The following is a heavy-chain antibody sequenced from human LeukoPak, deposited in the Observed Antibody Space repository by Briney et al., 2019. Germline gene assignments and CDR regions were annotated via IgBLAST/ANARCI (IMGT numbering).Heavy chain of an antibody. Sequence: ASVKVSCKASGYTFTSYGISWVRQAPGQGLEWMGWISAYNGNTNYAQKLQGRVTMTTDTSTSTAYMELRSLRSEDTAVYYCARDQSTSFELGPYFFDYWGQGTLVTVSS. CDR1: GYTFTSYG. CDR2: ISAYNGNT. D-gene: IGHD2-2*01. CDR3: ARDQSTSFELGPYFFDY. J-gene: IGHJ4*02. V-gene: IGHV1-18*01.